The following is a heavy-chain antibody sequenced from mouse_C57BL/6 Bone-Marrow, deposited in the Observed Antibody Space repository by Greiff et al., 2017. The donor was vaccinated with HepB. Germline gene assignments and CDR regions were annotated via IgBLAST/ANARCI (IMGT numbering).Heavy chain of an antibody. Sequence: VQLQQSGPVLVKPGASVKMSCKASGYTFTDYYMNWVKQSHGKSLEWIGVINPYNGGTSYNQKFKGKATLTVDKSSSTAYMELNSLTSEDSAVYYCARVRRGLAYWGQGTLVTVSA. CDR2: INPYNGGT. J-gene: IGHJ3*01. CDR1: GYTFTDYY. D-gene: IGHD2-13*01. CDR3: ARVRRGLAY. V-gene: IGHV1-19*01.